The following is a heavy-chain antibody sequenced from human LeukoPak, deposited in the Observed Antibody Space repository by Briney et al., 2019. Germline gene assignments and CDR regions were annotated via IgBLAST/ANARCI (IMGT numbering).Heavy chain of an antibody. Sequence: SVKVSCKASGGTFDNSAINWVRQAPGQGLEWMGRIIPILNIPNYAQKLQGRVTIAADKSTSTAYMELSSLRSDDTAVYYCAREKMEVGYYGLDVWGQGTTVTVS. CDR3: AREKMEVGYYGLDV. CDR1: GGTFDNSA. V-gene: IGHV1-69*04. CDR2: IIPILNIP. J-gene: IGHJ6*02. D-gene: IGHD1-1*01.